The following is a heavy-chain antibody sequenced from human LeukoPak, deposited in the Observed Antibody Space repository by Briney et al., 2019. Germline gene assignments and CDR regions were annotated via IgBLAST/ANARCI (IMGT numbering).Heavy chain of an antibody. Sequence: PGGSLRLSCEASGFTFSGYSMNWVRQAPGKGLEWVSYISESSSHTYNADSVKGRFTISQDNAKNSLYLQMNSLRVEDTGIYYCARDRAVKARIGGMDVWGQGTTVIVSS. CDR2: ISESSSHT. J-gene: IGHJ6*02. D-gene: IGHD5-24*01. CDR1: GFTFSGYS. CDR3: ARDRAVKARIGGMDV. V-gene: IGHV3-21*06.